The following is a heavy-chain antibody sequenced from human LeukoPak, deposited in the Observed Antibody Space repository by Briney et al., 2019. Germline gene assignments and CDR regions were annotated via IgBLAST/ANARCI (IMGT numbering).Heavy chain of an antibody. D-gene: IGHD2-21*02. CDR2: INPNSGGT. J-gene: IGHJ6*02. CDR1: GYTFTGYY. Sequence: GSVNVSCKASGYTFTGYYMHWVRQAPGQGLEWMGWINPNSGGTNYAQKFQGRVTMTRDTSISKAYMERSRLRSDDTAVYYCARDLWDCGGDCYSGYYYYYGMDVWGQGTTVTVSS. V-gene: IGHV1-2*02. CDR3: ARDLWDCGGDCYSGYYYYYGMDV.